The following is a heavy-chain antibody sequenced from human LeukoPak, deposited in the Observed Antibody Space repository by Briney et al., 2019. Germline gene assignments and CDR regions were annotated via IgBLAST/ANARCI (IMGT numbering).Heavy chain of an antibody. CDR3: ATYGGNAGTHYFDY. V-gene: IGHV4-59*08. CDR2: IFHTGSA. Sequence: SETLSLTCTVSGGSITSNCWSWIRQPPGRGLEWVAYIFHTGSANHNPSLKSRITISVDTSKNQISLKVRSVTAADTAVYYCATYGGNAGTHYFDYWGQGTLVAVSS. D-gene: IGHD4-23*01. CDR1: GGSITSNC. J-gene: IGHJ4*02.